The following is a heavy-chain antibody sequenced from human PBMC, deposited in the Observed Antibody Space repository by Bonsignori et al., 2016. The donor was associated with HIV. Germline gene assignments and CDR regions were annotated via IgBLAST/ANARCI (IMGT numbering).Heavy chain of an antibody. V-gene: IGHV4-4*07. D-gene: IGHD3-9*01. J-gene: IGHJ6*03. CDR1: GGSISSYY. CDR2: LYTSGST. Sequence: GSLRLSCTVSGGSISSYYWSWIRQPAGKGLEWIGRLYTSGSTNYNPSLKSRVTMSVDTSKNQFSLKLNSVTAADTAVYYCARASFDWVYGNYMDVWGKGTTVTVSS. CDR3: ARASFDWVYGNYMDV.